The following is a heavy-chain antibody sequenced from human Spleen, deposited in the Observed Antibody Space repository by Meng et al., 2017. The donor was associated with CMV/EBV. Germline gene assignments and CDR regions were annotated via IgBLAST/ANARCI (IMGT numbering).Heavy chain of an antibody. D-gene: IGHD6-19*01. J-gene: IGHJ4*02. CDR1: GGSISSYY. CDR2: IYTSGST. CDR3: ARVWSYSVAVAGYFDY. V-gene: IGHV4-4*07. Sequence: VQLQESGPGLVKPSETLSPTCTVSGGSISSYYWSWIRQPAGKGLEWIGRIYTSGSTNYNPSLKSRVTMSVDTSKNQFSLKLSSVTAADTAVYYCARVWSYSVAVAGYFDYWGQGTLVTVSS.